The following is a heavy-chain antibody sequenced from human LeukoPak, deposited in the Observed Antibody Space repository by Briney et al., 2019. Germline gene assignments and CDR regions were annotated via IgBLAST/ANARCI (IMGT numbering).Heavy chain of an antibody. CDR1: GGTFSSYA. Sequence: GASVKVSCKASGGTFSSYAISWVRQAPGQGLEWMGGIIPIFGTANYAQKFQGRVTITADESTSTAYMELSSLRSEDTAVYYRASNSAAPSPYYYYGMDVWGQGTTVTVSS. D-gene: IGHD6-13*01. V-gene: IGHV1-69*13. J-gene: IGHJ6*02. CDR3: ASNSAAPSPYYYYGMDV. CDR2: IIPIFGTA.